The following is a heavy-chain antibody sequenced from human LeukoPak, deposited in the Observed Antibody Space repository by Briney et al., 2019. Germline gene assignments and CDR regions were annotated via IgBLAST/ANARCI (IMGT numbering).Heavy chain of an antibody. V-gene: IGHV4-59*08. J-gene: IGHJ4*02. CDR1: GGSISSYY. CDR3: ARHLQRGYSYGVLFGY. CDR2: IYYSGST. D-gene: IGHD5-18*01. Sequence: SETLSLTCTVSGGSISSYYWSWIRQPPGKGLEWIGYIYYSGSTNYNPSLKSRVTISVDTSKNQFSLKLSSVTAADTAVYYCARHLQRGYSYGVLFGYWGQGTLVTVSS.